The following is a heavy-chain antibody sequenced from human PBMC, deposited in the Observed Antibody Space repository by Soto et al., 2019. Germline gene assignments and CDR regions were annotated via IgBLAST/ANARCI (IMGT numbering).Heavy chain of an antibody. CDR2: IIPILGIA. CDR3: ARDLRYCSGGSCQYYFDY. Sequence: SVKVSCKASGGTFSSYTISWVRQAPGQGLEWMGRIIPILGIANYAQKFQGRVTITADKSTSTAYMELSSLRSEDTAVYYCARDLRYCSGGSCQYYFDYWGQGTLVTVSS. J-gene: IGHJ4*02. CDR1: GGTFSSYT. D-gene: IGHD2-15*01. V-gene: IGHV1-69*04.